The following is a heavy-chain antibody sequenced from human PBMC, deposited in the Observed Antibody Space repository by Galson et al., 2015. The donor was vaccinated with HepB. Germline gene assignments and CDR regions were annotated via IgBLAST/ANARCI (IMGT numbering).Heavy chain of an antibody. CDR1: GFTFSSYA. Sequence: SLRLSCAASGFTFSSYAMSWVRQAAGKGLEWVSGVSGSGDRTYYAGSVKGRFTFSRDNSKNTLFLQIDSLRAEDTAVYYCAKSSGYASGYYFEYWGQGILVTVSS. D-gene: IGHD5-12*01. V-gene: IGHV3-23*01. CDR2: VSGSGDRT. CDR3: AKSSGYASGYYFEY. J-gene: IGHJ4*02.